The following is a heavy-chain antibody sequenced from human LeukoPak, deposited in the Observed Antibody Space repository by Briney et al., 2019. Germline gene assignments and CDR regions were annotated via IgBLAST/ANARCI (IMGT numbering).Heavy chain of an antibody. Sequence: GGSLRLSCAASGFTVSSNYMSWVRQAPGKGLEWVSVIYSGGSTYYADSVKGRSTISRDNSKNTLYIELNNLRAEDTALYFCAKDGSWGDYQFYFYMDVWGKGTTVTVSS. CDR3: AKDGSWGDYQFYFYMDV. V-gene: IGHV3-66*01. J-gene: IGHJ6*03. CDR1: GFTVSSNY. D-gene: IGHD3-16*01. CDR2: IYSGGST.